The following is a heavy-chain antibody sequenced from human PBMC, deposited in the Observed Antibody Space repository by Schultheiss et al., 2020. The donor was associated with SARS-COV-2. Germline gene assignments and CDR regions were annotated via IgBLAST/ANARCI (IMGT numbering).Heavy chain of an antibody. D-gene: IGHD6-13*01. Sequence: ASVKVSCKASGYTFTSYEINWVRQATGQGLEWMGRINPNSGGTNYAQKFQGRVTMTRDTSISTAYMELSRLRSEDTAVYYCARMRAAGDLYYHYDVDVWGQGTTVTVSS. CDR3: ARMRAAGDLYYHYDVDV. CDR1: GYTFTSYE. V-gene: IGHV1-2*06. J-gene: IGHJ6*02. CDR2: INPNSGGT.